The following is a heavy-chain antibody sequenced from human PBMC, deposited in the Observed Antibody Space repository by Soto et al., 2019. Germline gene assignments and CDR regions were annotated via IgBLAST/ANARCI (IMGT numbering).Heavy chain of an antibody. CDR2: ICAYNGKT. CDR3: EREDVVVPAASDTYYYYYYGMDV. V-gene: IGHV1-18*04. Sequence: GASVKVSCKASGYTFTSYGISWVRQAPGQGLEWMGWICAYNGKTNYAQKLQGRVTMTTDTSTSTAYMELRSLRSDETAVYYCEREDVVVPAASDTYYYYYYGMDVWGQGTTVTVSS. J-gene: IGHJ6*02. D-gene: IGHD2-2*01. CDR1: GYTFTSYG.